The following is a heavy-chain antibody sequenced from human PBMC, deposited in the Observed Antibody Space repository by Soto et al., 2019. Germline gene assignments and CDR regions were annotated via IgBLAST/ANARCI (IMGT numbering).Heavy chain of an antibody. CDR1: GFTFSSYG. V-gene: IGHV3-30*18. CDR2: ISYDGSNK. D-gene: IGHD2-15*01. CDR3: ANLPLLQGAFDI. J-gene: IGHJ3*02. Sequence: QVQLVESGGGVVQPGRSLRLSCAASGFTFSSYGMHWVRQAPGTGLEWVAVISYDGSNKYYADSVKGRFTISRDNSKNTLYLQMNSLRAEDTAVYYCANLPLLQGAFDIWGQGTMVTVSS.